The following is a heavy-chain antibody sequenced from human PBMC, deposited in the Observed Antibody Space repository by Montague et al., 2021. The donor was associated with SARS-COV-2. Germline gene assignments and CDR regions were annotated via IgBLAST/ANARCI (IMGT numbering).Heavy chain of an antibody. V-gene: IGHV4-34*01. CDR1: AATMSLSF. J-gene: IGHJ3*01. Sequence: SETLSLTCAVYAATMSLSFLRLARSSTRTGLGTIAVINHIKNDNHKPFTKTRNSISVDTSKNQFTLKLTSVTAADTAMCYCAKEREVVRAARTLVAFDLWGQGTMVTVAS. D-gene: IGHD2-2*01. CDR2: INHIKND. CDR3: AKEREVVRAARTLVAFDL.